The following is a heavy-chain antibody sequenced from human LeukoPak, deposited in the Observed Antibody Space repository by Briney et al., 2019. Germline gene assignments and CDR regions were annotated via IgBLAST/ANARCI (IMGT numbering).Heavy chain of an antibody. CDR3: AKGRSRLLWFGELPNEPDAFDI. J-gene: IGHJ3*02. CDR2: ISGSGGST. D-gene: IGHD3-10*01. CDR1: GFTVSSNY. V-gene: IGHV3-23*01. Sequence: PGGSLRLSCAASGFTVSSNYMSWVRQAPGKGLEWVSAISGSGGSTYYADSVKGRFTISRDNSKNTLYLQMNSLRAEDTAVYYCAKGRSRLLWFGELPNEPDAFDIWGQGTMVTVSS.